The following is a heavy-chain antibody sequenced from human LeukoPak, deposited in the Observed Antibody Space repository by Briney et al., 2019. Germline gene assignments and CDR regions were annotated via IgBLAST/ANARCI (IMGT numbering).Heavy chain of an antibody. V-gene: IGHV4-34*01. CDR3: ARVYDYGDPLFDY. CDR2: INHSGST. J-gene: IGHJ4*02. Sequence: PSETLSLTCAVYGGCFSGYYWSWIRQPPGKGLEWIGEINHSGSTNYNPSLKSRVTISVDTSKNQFSLKLSSVTAADTAVYYCARVYDYGDPLFDYWGQGTLVTVSS. CDR1: GGCFSGYY. D-gene: IGHD4-17*01.